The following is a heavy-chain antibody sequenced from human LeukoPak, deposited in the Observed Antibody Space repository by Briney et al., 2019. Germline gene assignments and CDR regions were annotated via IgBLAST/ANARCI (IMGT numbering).Heavy chain of an antibody. CDR1: GYTFTGYY. Sequence: ASVKVSCKASGYTFTGYYMHWVRQAPGQGLEWMGWINPNSGGTNYAQKFQGRVTMTRDTSISTAYLELSRLRSDDTVVYYCARVLGMWKHGEYYFDYWGQETLVTVSS. J-gene: IGHJ4*02. CDR2: INPNSGGT. V-gene: IGHV1-2*02. CDR3: ARVLGMWKHGEYYFDY. D-gene: IGHD5-18*01.